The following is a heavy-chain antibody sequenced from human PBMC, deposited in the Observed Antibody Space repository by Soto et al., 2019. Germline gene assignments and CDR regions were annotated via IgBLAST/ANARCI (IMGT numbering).Heavy chain of an antibody. CDR1: GFTFSSYD. Sequence: GGSLRLSCAASGFTFSSYDMHWVRQATGKGLEWVSAIGTAGDTYYPGSVKGRFTISRENAKNSLYLQMNSLRAEDTAVYYCARGRQLGPGYYYYYGMDVWGQGTTVTVSS. CDR2: IGTAGDT. J-gene: IGHJ6*02. D-gene: IGHD6-13*01. CDR3: ARGRQLGPGYYYYYGMDV. V-gene: IGHV3-13*01.